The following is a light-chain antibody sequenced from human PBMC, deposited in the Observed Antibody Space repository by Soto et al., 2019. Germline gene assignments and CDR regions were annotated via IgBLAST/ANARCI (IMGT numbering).Light chain of an antibody. V-gene: IGKV3-11*01. CDR1: QSVSSH. Sequence: EIVMTQSPATLSVSPGERATLSCRASQSVSSHLAWYQQKPGQAPRLLIYDASNRATGIPGRFSGSGSGTDFTLTISSLEPEDFAVYYCQQRSHWPTFGPGTKVDIK. CDR2: DAS. CDR3: QQRSHWPT. J-gene: IGKJ3*01.